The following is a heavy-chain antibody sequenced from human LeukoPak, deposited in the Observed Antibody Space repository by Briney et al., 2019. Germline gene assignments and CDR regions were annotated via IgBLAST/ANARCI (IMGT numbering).Heavy chain of an antibody. J-gene: IGHJ4*02. CDR1: GYTLTELS. D-gene: IGHD3-16*02. Sequence: GASVKVSCKVSGYTLTELSMHWVRQAPGKGLEWMGGFDPEDGETIYAQKFQGRVTMTEDTSTDTAYMELSSLRSEDTAVYYCATALYDYVWGSYRPFDYWGQGTLVTVSS. V-gene: IGHV1-24*01. CDR3: ATALYDYVWGSYRPFDY. CDR2: FDPEDGET.